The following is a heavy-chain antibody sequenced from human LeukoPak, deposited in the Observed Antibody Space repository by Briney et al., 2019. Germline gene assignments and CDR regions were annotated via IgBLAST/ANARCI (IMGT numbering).Heavy chain of an antibody. D-gene: IGHD3-9*01. Sequence: SGPALVNPTQPLTLTCSFSGFSLSTHGMRVSWVRQPPGKALEWLALIDWDDNKFYSTSLKTRLTISKDPSKNQVVLTVTNMDPVDTATYFCARILGHYDILTGHRNYWFDPWGQGTLVTVSS. CDR1: GFSLSTHGMR. V-gene: IGHV2-70*04. CDR2: IDWDDNK. CDR3: ARILGHYDILTGHRNYWFDP. J-gene: IGHJ5*02.